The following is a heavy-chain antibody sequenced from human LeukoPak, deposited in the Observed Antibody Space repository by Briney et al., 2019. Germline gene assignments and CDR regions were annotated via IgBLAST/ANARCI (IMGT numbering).Heavy chain of an antibody. CDR3: ASAPRWGGALNF. CDR1: GGSISSYY. CDR2: VYYSGST. Sequence: SETLSLTCTVSGGSISSYYWSWSRQPPRGGLERVGNVYYSGSTNYNPTLKGRVTITIDTSKNQISLNLICVTAADAAVYSCASAPRWGGALNFWGQGTLVTVSS. J-gene: IGHJ4*02. D-gene: IGHD7-27*01. V-gene: IGHV4-59*01.